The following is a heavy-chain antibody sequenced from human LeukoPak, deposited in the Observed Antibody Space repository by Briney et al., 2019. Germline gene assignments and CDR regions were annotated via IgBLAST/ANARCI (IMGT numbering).Heavy chain of an antibody. CDR2: IWYDGSNK. V-gene: IGHV3-33*01. J-gene: IGHJ4*02. CDR3: ARDPGGSSWTPYYFDY. CDR1: GFTFSSYG. Sequence: GRSLRLSCAASGFTFSSYGMHWVRQAPGKGLEWVAVIWYDGSNKYYADSVKGRFTISRDNSKNTLYLRMNSLRAEDTAVYYCARDPGGSSWTPYYFDYWGQGTLVTVSS. D-gene: IGHD6-13*01.